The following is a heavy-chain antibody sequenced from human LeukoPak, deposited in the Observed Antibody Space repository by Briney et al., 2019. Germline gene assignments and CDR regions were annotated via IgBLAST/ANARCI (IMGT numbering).Heavy chain of an antibody. CDR1: GGTFSSYA. CDR3: ARDLDYSNYVRYIPLDY. V-gene: IGHV1-69*04. CDR2: IIPILGIA. Sequence: SVKVSCKASGGTFSSYAISWVRQAPGQGLGWMGRIIPILGIANYAQKFQGRVTITADKSTSTAYMELSSLRSEDTAVYYCARDLDYSNYVRYIPLDYWGQGTLVTVSS. J-gene: IGHJ4*02. D-gene: IGHD4-11*01.